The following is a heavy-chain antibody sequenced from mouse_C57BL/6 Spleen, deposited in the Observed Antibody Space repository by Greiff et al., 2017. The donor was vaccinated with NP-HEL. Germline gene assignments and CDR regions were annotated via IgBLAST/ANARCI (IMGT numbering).Heavy chain of an antibody. V-gene: IGHV5-6*02. Sequence: DVKLVESGGDLVKPGGSLKLSCAASGFTFSSYGMSWVRQTPDKRLEWVATISSGGSYTYYPDSVKGRFTISRDNAKNTLYLQMSSLKSEDTAMYYCARRTGSAWFAYWGQGTLVTVSA. CDR2: ISSGGSYT. J-gene: IGHJ3*01. CDR1: GFTFSSYG. CDR3: ARRTGSAWFAY. D-gene: IGHD4-1*01.